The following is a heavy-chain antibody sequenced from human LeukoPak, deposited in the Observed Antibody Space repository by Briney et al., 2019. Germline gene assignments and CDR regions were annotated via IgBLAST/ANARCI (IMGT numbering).Heavy chain of an antibody. CDR3: ARDLGLRTKTTTSTGY. CDR2: IIPIFGTA. J-gene: IGHJ4*02. D-gene: IGHD4-11*01. Sequence: SVKVSCKASGVTFSSYAISRVRQAPGQGLEWMGGIIPIFGTANYAQKFQGRVTITADESTSTAYMELSSLRSEDTAVYYCARDLGLRTKTTTSTGYWGQGTLVTVSS. CDR1: GVTFSSYA. V-gene: IGHV1-69*13.